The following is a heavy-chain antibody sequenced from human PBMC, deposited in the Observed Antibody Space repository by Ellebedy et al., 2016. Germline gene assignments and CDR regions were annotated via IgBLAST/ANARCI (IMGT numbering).Heavy chain of an antibody. J-gene: IGHJ2*01. CDR2: ISETGGST. CDR1: GFTFSSYA. V-gene: IGHV3-23*01. D-gene: IGHD6-19*01. CDR3: AKAHTSGYWYFDL. Sequence: GGSLRLSXEASGFTFSSYAMSWVRQAPGKGLEWVSAISETGGSTYYADSVKGRFTISRDNSKNTLYLQMNSLRAEDTAVYYCAKAHTSGYWYFDLWGRGTLVTVSS.